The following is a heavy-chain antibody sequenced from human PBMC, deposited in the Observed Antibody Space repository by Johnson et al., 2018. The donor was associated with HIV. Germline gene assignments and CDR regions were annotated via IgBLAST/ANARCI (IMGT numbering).Heavy chain of an antibody. Sequence: VQLVESGGGVVQPGGSLRLSCAASGFTFDDYAMHWVRQAPGKGLEWVSGISWNSGSIGYADSVKGRFTISRDNAKNSLYLQMNSLRVEDTAVYYCARAPPGGAFDIWGQGTMVTVSS. CDR3: ARAPPGGAFDI. CDR2: ISWNSGSI. CDR1: GFTFDDYA. V-gene: IGHV3-9*01. D-gene: IGHD6-25*01. J-gene: IGHJ3*02.